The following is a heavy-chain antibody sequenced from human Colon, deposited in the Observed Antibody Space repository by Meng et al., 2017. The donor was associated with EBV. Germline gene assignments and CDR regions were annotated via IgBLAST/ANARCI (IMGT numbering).Heavy chain of an antibody. CDR3: ARDGGVTHIP. D-gene: IGHD2-8*02. J-gene: IGHJ5*02. CDR1: GSSISTSNC. CDR2: IYHNGQT. Sequence: QLHLSGGGLVPVVPLRACSPTLPCSGSSISTSNCWGWIRQSPGEGLEWIGAIYHNGQTNYNPSLKSRVSMSVAESKNEFSLNLKSVTAADTAVYYCARDGGVTHIPWGQGVLVTVSS. V-gene: IGHV4-4*02.